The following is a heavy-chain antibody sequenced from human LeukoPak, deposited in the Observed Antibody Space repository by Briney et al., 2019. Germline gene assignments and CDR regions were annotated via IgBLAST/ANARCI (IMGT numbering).Heavy chain of an antibody. D-gene: IGHD2-2*01. CDR1: GGSISNYY. CDR3: ARGSSTSPLPHDSQAVATIISFDY. J-gene: IGHJ4*02. CDR2: IYHSGST. Sequence: PSETLSLTCTVSGGSISNYYWSWIRQPPGKELEWIGYIYHSGSTNYNPSLKSRVTISQDTSKNQFSLKLSSVTAADTAVYYCARGSSTSPLPHDSQAVATIISFDYWGQGTLVTVSS. V-gene: IGHV4-59*12.